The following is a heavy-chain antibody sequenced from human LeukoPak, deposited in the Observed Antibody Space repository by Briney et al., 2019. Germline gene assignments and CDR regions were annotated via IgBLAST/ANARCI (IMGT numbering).Heavy chain of an antibody. CDR1: GFTFSSYW. D-gene: IGHD2-2*01. J-gene: IGHJ4*02. Sequence: GGSLRLSCAASGFTFSSYWMHWVRQAPGKGLVWVSRINSDGSSTSYADSVKGRFTIPRDNAKNTLYLQMNSLRAEDTAVYYCARGYCSSTSCYPFDYWGQGTLITVSS. V-gene: IGHV3-74*01. CDR3: ARGYCSSTSCYPFDY. CDR2: INSDGSST.